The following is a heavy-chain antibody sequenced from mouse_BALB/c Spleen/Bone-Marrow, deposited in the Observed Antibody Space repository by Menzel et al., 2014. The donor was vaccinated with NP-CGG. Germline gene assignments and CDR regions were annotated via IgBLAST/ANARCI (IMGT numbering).Heavy chain of an antibody. J-gene: IGHJ4*01. Sequence: QVHVKQSGPELVKPGASVRISCKASGYTFTNYYIHWVKQRPGQGLEWIGWIYPVNVHANSNEKFRGKATLTADKSSSTAYMQLSSLTSEDSAVYFCARWLLPYYAMDYWGQGTSVTVSS. D-gene: IGHD2-3*01. CDR2: IYPVNVHA. V-gene: IGHV1S56*01. CDR3: ARWLLPYYAMDY. CDR1: GYTFTNYY.